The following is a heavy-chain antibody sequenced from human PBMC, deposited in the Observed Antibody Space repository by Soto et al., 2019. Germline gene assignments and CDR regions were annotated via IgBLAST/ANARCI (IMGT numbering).Heavy chain of an antibody. CDR3: ARIFVVVTALDY. CDR2: INAGNGNT. Sequence: QVQLVQSGAEVKKPGASVKVSCKASGYTFTSYAMHWVRQAPGQRLEWMGWINAGNGNTKYSQKFQGRVTITRDTTASTDYMGLSSLRSEDTALYSCARIFVVVTALDYWGQGTLVTVSS. CDR1: GYTFTSYA. V-gene: IGHV1-3*01. D-gene: IGHD2-21*02. J-gene: IGHJ4*02.